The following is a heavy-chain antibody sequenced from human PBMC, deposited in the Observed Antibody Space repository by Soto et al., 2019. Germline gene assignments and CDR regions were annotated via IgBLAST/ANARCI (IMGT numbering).Heavy chain of an antibody. CDR1: GYTFTSYC. J-gene: IGHJ6*02. CDR3: ARALRRGSGWGNVGYYYGMDV. Sequence: SVNVSCKASGYTFTSYCISWVRQAPGQGLEWMGWISAYNGNTNYAQKLQGRVTMTTDTSTSTAYMELRSLRSDDTAVYYCARALRRGSGWGNVGYYYGMDVWGQGTTVTVSS. CDR2: ISAYNGNT. D-gene: IGHD6-19*01. V-gene: IGHV1-18*01.